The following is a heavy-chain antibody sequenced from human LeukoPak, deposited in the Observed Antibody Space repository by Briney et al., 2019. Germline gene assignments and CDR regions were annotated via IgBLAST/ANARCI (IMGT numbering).Heavy chain of an antibody. CDR3: ARGVAYDFWSGYYRDY. CDR1: GFTFSSYW. Sequence: QAGGSLRLSCAASGFTFSSYWMIWVRQAPGKGLEWVANIKQDGSEKYYVDSVKGRFTISRDNAKNSLYMQMNSLRAEDTAVYYCARGVAYDFWSGYYRDYWGQGTLVTVSS. D-gene: IGHD3-3*01. CDR2: IKQDGSEK. J-gene: IGHJ4*02. V-gene: IGHV3-7*01.